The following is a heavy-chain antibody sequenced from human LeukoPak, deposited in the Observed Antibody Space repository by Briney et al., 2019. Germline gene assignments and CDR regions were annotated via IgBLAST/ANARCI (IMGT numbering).Heavy chain of an antibody. Sequence: GGSLRLSCAASGLTFSTYWMPWVRKAPGKGLERVGRIKSKTDGGTTDYAAPVKGRFTISRDDSKNTLYLQMNSLKTEDTAVYYCTILFEDVWGKGTTVTVSS. CDR3: TILFEDV. J-gene: IGHJ6*04. CDR2: IKSKTDGGTT. CDR1: GLTFSTYW. V-gene: IGHV3-15*01. D-gene: IGHD2-21*01.